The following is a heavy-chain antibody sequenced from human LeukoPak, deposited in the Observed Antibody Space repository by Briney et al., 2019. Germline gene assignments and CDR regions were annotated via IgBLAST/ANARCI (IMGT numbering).Heavy chain of an antibody. D-gene: IGHD4-23*01. Sequence: GGSLRLSCAASGFTFSTFAMIWVRQPPGKGLEWISYVTNNNGAMFYAGSLEGRFTIFRDNAKNSLYLQMNSLRPDDTAVHYCARGSVVTRIWFDPWGQGTLVTVSS. CDR3: ARGSVVTRIWFDP. CDR1: GFTFSTFA. CDR2: VTNNNGAM. J-gene: IGHJ5*02. V-gene: IGHV3-48*04.